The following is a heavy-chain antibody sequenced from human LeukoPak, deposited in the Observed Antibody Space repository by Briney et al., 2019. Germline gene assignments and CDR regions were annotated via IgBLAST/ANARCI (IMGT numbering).Heavy chain of an antibody. CDR2: ISGSGVST. CDR3: ARGITSGPRRYDVRNFDY. J-gene: IGHJ4*02. CDR1: GFTFSSYA. V-gene: IGHV3-23*01. D-gene: IGHD3-3*01. Sequence: PGGSLRLSCAASGFTFSSYAMSWVRQAPGRGLEWVSAISGSGVSTYYADSVKGRFTISRDNAKNSLYLQMNSLRAEDTAVYYCARGITSGPRRYDVRNFDYWGQGTPVTVSS.